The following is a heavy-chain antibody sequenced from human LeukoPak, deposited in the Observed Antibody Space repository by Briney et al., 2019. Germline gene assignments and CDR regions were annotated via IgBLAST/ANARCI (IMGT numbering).Heavy chain of an antibody. CDR2: ISGSGGST. D-gene: IGHD3-3*01. V-gene: IGHV3-23*01. J-gene: IGHJ6*02. CDR1: GFTFSSYA. CDR3: AKGDTIFGVVIPPYSYYGMDV. Sequence: PGGSLRLSCAASGFTFSSYAMSWVRQAPGKGLEWVSAISGSGGSTYYADYVKGRFTISRDNSKNTLYLQMNSLRAEDTAVYYCAKGDTIFGVVIPPYSYYGMDVWGQGTTVTVSS.